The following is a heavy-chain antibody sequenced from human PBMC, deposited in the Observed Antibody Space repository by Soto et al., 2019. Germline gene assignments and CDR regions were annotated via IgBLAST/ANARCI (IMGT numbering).Heavy chain of an antibody. CDR3: ARVSIAVAGTYYYYGMDV. Sequence: QVQLVQSGAEVKKPGSSVKVSCKASGGTFSSYAINWVRQAPGQGLEWMGGIIPIFGTANYAQKFQGRVTITADESTSTAYMELSSLRSEDTAVYYCARVSIAVAGTYYYYGMDVWGQGTTVTVSS. V-gene: IGHV1-69*01. D-gene: IGHD6-19*01. J-gene: IGHJ6*02. CDR2: IIPIFGTA. CDR1: GGTFSSYA.